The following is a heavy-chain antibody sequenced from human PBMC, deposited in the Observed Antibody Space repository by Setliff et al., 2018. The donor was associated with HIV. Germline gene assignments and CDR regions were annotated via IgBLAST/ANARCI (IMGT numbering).Heavy chain of an antibody. CDR3: VMNGWYSLEY. Sequence: SETLSLTCTVSGGSISSGIYYWSWTRQPAGKGLEWSGHVYTTGSTNYDPSLKSRVTILVDKSKTEFSLKFNSVTAADTAVYYCVMNGWYSLEYWGQGMLVTVSS. CDR2: VYTTGST. CDR1: GGSISSGIYY. V-gene: IGHV4-61*09. D-gene: IGHD6-19*01. J-gene: IGHJ4*02.